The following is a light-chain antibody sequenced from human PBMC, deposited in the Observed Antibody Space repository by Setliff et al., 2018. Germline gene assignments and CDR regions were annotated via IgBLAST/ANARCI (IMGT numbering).Light chain of an antibody. J-gene: IGLJ2*01. CDR1: SSDVGGYNY. CDR3: LSYTSQTTHAL. V-gene: IGLV2-14*03. Sequence: QSALTQPAAVSGSPGQSITISCTGTSSDVGGYNYVSWYQQHPDKAPKLMIYEVSKRPSGVSDRFSGPKSGNTASLTISGLQAEDEADYYCLSYTSQTTHALFGGGTKVTVL. CDR2: EVS.